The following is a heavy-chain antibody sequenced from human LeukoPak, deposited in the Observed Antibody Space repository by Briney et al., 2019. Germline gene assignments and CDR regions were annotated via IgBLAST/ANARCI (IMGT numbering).Heavy chain of an antibody. CDR3: ATVYYYGSGSYYNPLDY. V-gene: IGHV1-24*01. CDR2: FDPEDGET. D-gene: IGHD3-10*01. J-gene: IGHJ4*02. CDR1: GYTLTELS. Sequence: ASVKVSCKVSGYTLTELSMHWVRQAPGEGLEWMGGFDPEDGETIYAQKFQGRVTMTEDTSTDTAYMELSSLRSEGTAVYYCATVYYYGSGSYYNPLDYWGQGTLVTVSS.